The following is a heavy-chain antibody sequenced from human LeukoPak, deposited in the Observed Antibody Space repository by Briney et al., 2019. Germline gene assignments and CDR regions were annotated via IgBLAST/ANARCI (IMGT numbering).Heavy chain of an antibody. CDR1: GFSFSGNS. D-gene: IGHD1-26*01. CDR2: IKEDGSQK. V-gene: IGHV3-7*01. J-gene: IGHJ4*02. Sequence: GGSLRLSCAGSGFSFSGNSMNWVRQAPGKGLEWVANIKEDGSQKYYVDSVRGRLTISRDNAKNSLYLQINSLRAEDTAIYYCATTGREPANWGQGTLVTVSS. CDR3: ATTGREPAN.